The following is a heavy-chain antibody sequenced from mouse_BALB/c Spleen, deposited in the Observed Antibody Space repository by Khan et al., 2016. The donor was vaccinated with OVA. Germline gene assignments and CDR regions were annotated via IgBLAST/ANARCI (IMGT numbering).Heavy chain of an antibody. V-gene: IGHV2-6-4*01. Sequence: VQLQESGPGLVAPSQSLSITCIVSGFSLSRYNIHWVRQPPGKGLEWLGMIWGGGGTDYNSTLKSRLSIRKDNSKSQVLLKMNSLQTDDTAIYYSARAYYRYDGYYAMDYWGQGTSVTVSS. CDR2: IWGGGGT. CDR1: GFSLSRYN. D-gene: IGHD2-14*01. CDR3: ARAYYRYDGYYAMDY. J-gene: IGHJ4*01.